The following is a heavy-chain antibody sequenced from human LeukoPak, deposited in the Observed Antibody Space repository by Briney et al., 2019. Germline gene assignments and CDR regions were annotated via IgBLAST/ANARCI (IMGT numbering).Heavy chain of an antibody. CDR3: ARVDYDFWSGPWAFDI. J-gene: IGHJ3*02. D-gene: IGHD3-3*01. Sequence: ASVKVSCKASGYTFTSYGISWVRQAPGQGLEWMGWISAYNGNTNYAQKLQGRVTMTTDTSTSTAYMELRSLRSDDTAVYYCARVDYDFWSGPWAFDIWGQGTMVTVSS. CDR2: ISAYNGNT. V-gene: IGHV1-18*01. CDR1: GYTFTSYG.